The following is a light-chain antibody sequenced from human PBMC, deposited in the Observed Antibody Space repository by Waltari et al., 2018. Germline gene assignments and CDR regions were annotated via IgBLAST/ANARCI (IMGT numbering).Light chain of an antibody. CDR1: SSDLGNNF. CDR2: ENN. V-gene: IGLV1-51*02. J-gene: IGLJ3*02. CDR3: GTWDNSMRRV. Sequence: QSVLTQPPSVSAAPGQKVTISCSGSSSDLGNNFVSWYQQFPGAAPNLLIYENNKLPSGIPDRFSGSKSCTSATLGITGLQTGDEADYYCGTWDNSMRRVFGGGTKLTVL.